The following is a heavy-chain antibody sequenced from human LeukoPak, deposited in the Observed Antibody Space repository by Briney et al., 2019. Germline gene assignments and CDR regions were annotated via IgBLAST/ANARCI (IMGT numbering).Heavy chain of an antibody. V-gene: IGHV4-39*01. D-gene: IGHD3-22*01. CDR2: IYYSGST. CDR3: AITLSGYPPWGFDP. J-gene: IGHJ5*02. CDR1: GGSISSSSYY. Sequence: SETLSLTCTVSGGSISSSSYYWGWIRQPPGKGLEWIGSIYYSGSTYYNPSLKSRVTISVGTSKNQFSLKLSSVTAADTAVYYCAITLSGYPPWGFDPWGQGTLVTVSS.